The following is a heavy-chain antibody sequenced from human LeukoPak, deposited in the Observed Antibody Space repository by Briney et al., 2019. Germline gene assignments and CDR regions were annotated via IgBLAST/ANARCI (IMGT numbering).Heavy chain of an antibody. CDR1: GGSISSGSYY. V-gene: IGHV4-61*02. D-gene: IGHD3-10*01. CDR3: ARSRGSFST. J-gene: IGHJ5*02. CDR2: IYTSGST. Sequence: PSETLSLTCTVFGGSISSGSYYWSWIRQPAGKGLEWIGRIYTSGSTNYNPSLKSRVTISIDTSKNQFSLKLSSVTAADTAVYYCARSRGSFSTWGQGTLVTVSS.